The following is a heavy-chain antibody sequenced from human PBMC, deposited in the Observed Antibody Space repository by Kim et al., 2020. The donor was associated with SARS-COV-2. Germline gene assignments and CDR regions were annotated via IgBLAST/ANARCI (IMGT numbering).Heavy chain of an antibody. CDR3: ARHDFWSGYEFVSSINYGMDV. J-gene: IGHJ6*02. Sequence: SETLSLTCTVSGGSISSYYWSWIRQPPGKGLEWIGYIYYSGSTNYNPSLKSRVTISVDTSKNQFSLKLSSVTAADTAVYYCARHDFWSGYEFVSSINYGMDVWGQGTTVTVSS. CDR2: IYYSGST. CDR1: GGSISSYY. D-gene: IGHD3-3*01. V-gene: IGHV4-59*08.